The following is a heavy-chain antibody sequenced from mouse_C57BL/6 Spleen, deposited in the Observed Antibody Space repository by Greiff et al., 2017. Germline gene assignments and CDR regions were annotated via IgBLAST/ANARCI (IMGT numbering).Heavy chain of an antibody. CDR3: TTDWDGDY. J-gene: IGHJ4*01. CDR2: IDPETGGT. Sequence: QVQLQQSGAELVRPGASVTLSCKASGYTFTDYEMHWVKQTPVHGLEWIGAIDPETGGTAYNQKFKGKAILTADKSSSTADRELRSLTSEDSAVYYCTTDWDGDYWGQGTSVTVSS. D-gene: IGHD4-1*01. V-gene: IGHV1-15*01. CDR1: GYTFTDYE.